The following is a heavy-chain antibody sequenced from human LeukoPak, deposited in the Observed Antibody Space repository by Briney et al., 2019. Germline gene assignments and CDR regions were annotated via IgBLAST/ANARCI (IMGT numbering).Heavy chain of an antibody. Sequence: PSGTLSLTCTVSGGSISSYYWSWIRQPPGKGLEWIGYIYYSGSTNYNPSLKSRVTISVDTSKNQFSLKLSSVTAADTAVYYCARLRQLYFDYWGQGTLVTVSS. D-gene: IGHD6-13*01. CDR3: ARLRQLYFDY. V-gene: IGHV4-59*08. J-gene: IGHJ4*02. CDR1: GGSISSYY. CDR2: IYYSGST.